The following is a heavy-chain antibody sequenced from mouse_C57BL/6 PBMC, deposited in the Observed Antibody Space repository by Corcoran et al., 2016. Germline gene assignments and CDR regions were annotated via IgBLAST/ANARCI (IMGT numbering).Heavy chain of an antibody. D-gene: IGHD1-1*01. V-gene: IGHV14-1*01. CDR2: IDPEDGDT. Sequence: EVQLQQSGAELVRPGASVKLSCTASGFNIKDYYMHWVKQRPEQGLEWIGRIDPEDGDTEYAPKFQGKATMTADTSSNTAYLQLSSLTSEDSAVYYCAGPITTVVDYWYFDVWGTGTTVTVSS. J-gene: IGHJ1*03. CDR1: GFNIKDYY. CDR3: AGPITTVVDYWYFDV.